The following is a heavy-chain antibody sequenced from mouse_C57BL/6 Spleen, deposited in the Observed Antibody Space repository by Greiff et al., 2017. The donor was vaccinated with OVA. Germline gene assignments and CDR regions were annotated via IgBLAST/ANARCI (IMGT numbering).Heavy chain of an antibody. Sequence: EVHLVESGEGLVKPGGSLKLSCAASGFTFSSYAMSWVRQTPEKRLEWVAYISSGGDYIYYADTVKGRSTISRDNARNTLYLQMSSLKSEDTAMDYCTRDHRGYDYWYFDVWGTGTTVTVSS. CDR3: TRDHRGYDYWYFDV. V-gene: IGHV5-9-1*02. CDR1: GFTFSSYA. J-gene: IGHJ1*03. CDR2: ISSGGDYI. D-gene: IGHD2-3*01.